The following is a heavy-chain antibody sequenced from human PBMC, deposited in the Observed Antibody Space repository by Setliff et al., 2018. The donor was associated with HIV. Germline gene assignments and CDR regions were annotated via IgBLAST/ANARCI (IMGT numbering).Heavy chain of an antibody. V-gene: IGHV4-39*01. CDR2: IYYSGST. CDR1: GGSISSSSYY. Sequence: SETLSLTCTVSGGSISSSSYYWGWIRQHPGKGLEWIGSIYYSGSTYYNPSLKSRVTISVDTSKNQFSLKRSSVTAADTAVYYCARHWLPYYYGAGSTFPYYMDVWGKGTTVTVSS. CDR3: ARHWLPYYYGAGSTFPYYMDV. J-gene: IGHJ6*03. D-gene: IGHD3-10*01.